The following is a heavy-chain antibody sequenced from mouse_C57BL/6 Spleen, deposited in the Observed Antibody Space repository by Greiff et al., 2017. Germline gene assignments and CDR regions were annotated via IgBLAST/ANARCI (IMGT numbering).Heavy chain of an antibody. D-gene: IGHD2-5*01. CDR3: ARDYSNTEGFAY. CDR2: IDPSDSYT. CDR1: GYTFTSYW. J-gene: IGHJ3*01. V-gene: IGHV1-69*01. Sequence: VQLQQPGAELVMPGASVKLSCKASGYTFTSYWMHWVKQRPGQGLEWIGEIDPSDSYTNYNQKFKGKSTLTVDKSSSTAYMQLSSLTSEDSAVYYCARDYSNTEGFAYWGQGTLVTVSA.